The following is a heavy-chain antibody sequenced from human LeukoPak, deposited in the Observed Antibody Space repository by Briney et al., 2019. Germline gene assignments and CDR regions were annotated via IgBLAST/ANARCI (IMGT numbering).Heavy chain of an antibody. J-gene: IGHJ4*02. CDR1: GFTFSSYA. D-gene: IGHD3-22*01. CDR3: AKVGLPYYYDSSGYYDY. V-gene: IGHV3-23*01. CDR2: ISGSGGST. Sequence: HRGESLKISCAASGFTFSSYAMSWVRQAPGKGLEWVSAISGSGGSTYYADSVKGRFTISRDNSKNTLYLQMNSLRAEDTAVYYCAKVGLPYYYDSSGYYDYWGQGTLVTVSS.